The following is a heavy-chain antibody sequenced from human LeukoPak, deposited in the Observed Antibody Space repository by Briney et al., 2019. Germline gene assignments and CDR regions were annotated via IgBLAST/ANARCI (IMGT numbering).Heavy chain of an antibody. CDR3: ASGGFYCSSTTCPPD. Sequence: GGSLRLSCAASGFTFSSYWMSWVRQAPGKGLEWVANIKQDGSEKYYVDSVKGRFTISRDNAKNSLFLQMNSLRAEDTAVYYCASGGFYCSSTTCPPDWGQGTLVTVSS. V-gene: IGHV3-7*01. D-gene: IGHD2-2*01. J-gene: IGHJ4*02. CDR1: GFTFSSYW. CDR2: IKQDGSEK.